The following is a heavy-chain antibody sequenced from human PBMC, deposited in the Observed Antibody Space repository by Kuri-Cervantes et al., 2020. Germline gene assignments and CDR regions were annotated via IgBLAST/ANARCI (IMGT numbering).Heavy chain of an antibody. CDR3: TKDTGGYYFEYYYYGMDV. D-gene: IGHD3-22*01. CDR1: GLTFDDYT. V-gene: IGHV3-43*01. Sequence: ETLSLTCAASGLTFDDYTMHWVRQAPGKGLEWVSLISWDGGSTYYADSVKGRFTISRDNSKNSLYLQMNSLRTEDTALYYCTKDTGGYYFEYYYYGMDVWGQGTTVTVSS. J-gene: IGHJ6*02. CDR2: ISWDGGST.